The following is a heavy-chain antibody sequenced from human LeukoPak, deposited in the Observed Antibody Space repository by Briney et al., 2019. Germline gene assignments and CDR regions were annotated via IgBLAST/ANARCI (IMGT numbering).Heavy chain of an antibody. CDR3: AKGKFLAVAGTYYYYYGMDV. J-gene: IGHJ6*02. CDR2: ISGSGGST. D-gene: IGHD6-19*01. CDR1: GFTFSSYA. Sequence: GGSLRLSCAASGFTFSSYAMSWVRQAPGKGLEWVSAISGSGGSTYYADSVKGRFTISRDNPKNTLYLQMNSLRAEDTAVYYCAKGKFLAVAGTYYYYYGMDVWGQGTTVTVSS. V-gene: IGHV3-23*01.